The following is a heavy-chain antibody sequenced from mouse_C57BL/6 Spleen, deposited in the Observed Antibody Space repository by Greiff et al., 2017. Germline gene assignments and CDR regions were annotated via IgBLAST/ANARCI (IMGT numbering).Heavy chain of an antibody. D-gene: IGHD4-1*01. J-gene: IGHJ3*01. CDR1: GYTFTGYW. V-gene: IGHV1-9*01. Sequence: QVQLQQSGAELMKPGASVKLSCKATGYTFTGYWLAWVKQRLGHGLEWIGEFLPGSGSINYIEKFKGTATFTADTSSNTAYMQLSSLTTEDSAIYYCARSVTGRFAYWGQGTLVTVSA. CDR3: ARSVTGRFAY. CDR2: FLPGSGSI.